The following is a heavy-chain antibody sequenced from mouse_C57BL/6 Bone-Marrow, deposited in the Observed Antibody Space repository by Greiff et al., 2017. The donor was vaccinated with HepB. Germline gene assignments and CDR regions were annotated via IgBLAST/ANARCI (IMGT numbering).Heavy chain of an antibody. CDR3: TRVPPETAFDY. CDR1: GFTFSSYA. D-gene: IGHD1-2*01. CDR2: ISSGGDYI. V-gene: IGHV5-9-1*02. J-gene: IGHJ2*01. Sequence: EVKVVESGEGLVKPGGSLKLSCAASGFTFSSYAMSWVRQTPEKRLEWVAYISSGGDYIYYADTVKGRFTISRDNARNTLYLQMSSLKSEETAMYYCTRVPPETAFDYWGQGTTLTVSS.